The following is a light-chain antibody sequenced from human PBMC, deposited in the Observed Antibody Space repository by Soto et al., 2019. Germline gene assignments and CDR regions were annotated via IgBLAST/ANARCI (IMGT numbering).Light chain of an antibody. CDR1: RSSIGSNT. V-gene: IGLV1-44*01. J-gene: IGLJ3*02. CDR2: SNN. Sequence: QSVLTQPPSASGTPGQRVTISCSGSRSSIGSNTVNWYQHLPGSAPKLLIYSNNHRPSGVPDRFSASKAGASASLAISGLQSEDEADYYCAAWDDSLNGPLFGGGTKVTVL. CDR3: AAWDDSLNGPL.